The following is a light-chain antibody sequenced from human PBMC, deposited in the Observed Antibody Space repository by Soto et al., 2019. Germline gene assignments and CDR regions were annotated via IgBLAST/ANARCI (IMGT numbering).Light chain of an antibody. Sequence: EGGLTQSPGTLSLSAWERATLFCMDSQSFGSIFLAWYQQKPGQAPMLLIYGASTRATGIPDRFSGSGYGAEFTLTISRLENDDSAGYYCQRYGNSQPWTLGPGTKVEI. CDR1: QSFGSIF. J-gene: IGKJ1*01. CDR3: QRYGNSQPWT. V-gene: IGKV3-20*01. CDR2: GAS.